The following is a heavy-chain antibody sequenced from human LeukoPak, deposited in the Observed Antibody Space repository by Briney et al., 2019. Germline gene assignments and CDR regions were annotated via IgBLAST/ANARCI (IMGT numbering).Heavy chain of an antibody. CDR3: ARESPGGRWLQY. D-gene: IGHD5-24*01. CDR2: INHSGST. Sequence: SETLSLTCAVYGGSFSGYYWSWIRQPPGKGLEWIGEINHSGSTNYNPSLQSRVTISVDTSKNQFSLKLSSVTAADTAVYYCARESPGGRWLQYWGQGTLVTVSS. CDR1: GGSFSGYY. J-gene: IGHJ4*02. V-gene: IGHV4-34*01.